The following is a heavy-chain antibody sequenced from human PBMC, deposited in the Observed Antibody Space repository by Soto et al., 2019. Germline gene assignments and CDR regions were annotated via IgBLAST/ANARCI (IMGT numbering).Heavy chain of an antibody. D-gene: IGHD6-13*01. Sequence: SSETLSLTCTVSSASISSSGYTWGWIRQPPGKGLEWIGSIYYSGSTYYNPSLKSRVTISVDTSKNSLYLQMNSLRAEDTAVYYCAREEIAAAGLWGQGTLVTVS. CDR1: SASISSSGYT. CDR3: AREEIAAAGL. CDR2: IYYSGST. V-gene: IGHV4-39*02. J-gene: IGHJ4*02.